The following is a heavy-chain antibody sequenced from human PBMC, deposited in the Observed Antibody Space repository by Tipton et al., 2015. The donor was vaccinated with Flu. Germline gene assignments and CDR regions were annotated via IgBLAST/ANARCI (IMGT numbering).Heavy chain of an antibody. CDR1: GGSISSGSYY. CDR2: IYTSGNT. CDR3: ARGPSLGMPDYFDS. D-gene: IGHD2-2*01. V-gene: IGHV4-61*02. J-gene: IGHJ4*02. Sequence: TLSLTCTVSGGSISSGSYYWSWIRQPAGKGLEWIGRIYTSGNTNYNPSLKSRVTITVDTSMSQFSLQLTSVTAADTAVYYCARGPSLGMPDYFDSWGQGILVTAS.